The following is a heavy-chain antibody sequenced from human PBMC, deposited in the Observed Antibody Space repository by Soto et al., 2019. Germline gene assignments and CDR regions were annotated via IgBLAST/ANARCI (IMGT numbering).Heavy chain of an antibody. V-gene: IGHV3-15*01. Sequence: GGSLRLSCAASGFTFSNAWMSWVRQAPWKGLEWVGRIKSKTDGGTTDYAAPVKGRFTISRDDSKNTLYLQMNSLKTEDTAVYYCTTEITWELQGTRAFDIWGQGTMFTVSS. CDR3: TTEITWELQGTRAFDI. CDR1: GFTFSNAW. J-gene: IGHJ3*02. D-gene: IGHD1-26*01. CDR2: IKSKTDGGTT.